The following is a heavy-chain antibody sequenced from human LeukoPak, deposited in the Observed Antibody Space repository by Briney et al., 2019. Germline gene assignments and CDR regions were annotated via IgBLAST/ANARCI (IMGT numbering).Heavy chain of an antibody. CDR3: ARMLVAAVY. J-gene: IGHJ4*02. D-gene: IGHD5-12*01. CDR2: INEHGTDS. CDR1: GFRFSGHW. Sequence: GGSLRLSCTASGFRFSGHWIHWVRQAPGMGLVWVSRINEHGTDSMYAESVKGRFTISRDNAKNSLYLQMNSLRAEDTAVYYCARMLVAAVYWGQGTLVTVSS. V-gene: IGHV3-74*03.